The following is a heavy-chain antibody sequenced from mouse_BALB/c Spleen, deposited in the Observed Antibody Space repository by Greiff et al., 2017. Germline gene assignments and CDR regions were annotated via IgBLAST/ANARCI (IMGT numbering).Heavy chain of an antibody. CDR1: GFTFSSYA. CDR3: ARASNYAMDY. Sequence: EVNVVESGGGLVKPGGSLKLSCAASGFTFSSYAMSWVRQSPEKRLEWVAEISSGGSYTYYPDTVTGRFTISRDNAKNTLYLEMSSLRSEDTAMYYCARASNYAMDYWGQGTSVTVSS. J-gene: IGHJ4*01. CDR2: ISSGGSYT. V-gene: IGHV5-9-4*01.